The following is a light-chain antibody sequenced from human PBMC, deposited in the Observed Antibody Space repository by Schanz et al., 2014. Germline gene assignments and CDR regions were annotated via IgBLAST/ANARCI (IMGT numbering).Light chain of an antibody. Sequence: QSALTQPASVSGSPGQSITISCTGTSSDFGGYNYVSWYQQHPGKAPKLMIYDVSNRPSGVSNRFSGSKSGNTASLTISGLQPEDEADYYCSSYTSSSTLVFGGGTKLTVL. V-gene: IGLV2-14*01. CDR1: SSDFGGYNY. CDR3: SSYTSSSTLV. CDR2: DVS. J-gene: IGLJ3*02.